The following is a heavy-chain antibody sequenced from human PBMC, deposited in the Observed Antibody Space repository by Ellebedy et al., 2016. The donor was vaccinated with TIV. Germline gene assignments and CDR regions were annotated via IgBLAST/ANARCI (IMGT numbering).Heavy chain of an antibody. CDR3: AGRAYNWNDGSLFDY. CDR2: IKQDGSEK. Sequence: GESLKISCAASGFTFSSYWMSWVRQAPGKGLEWVANIKQDGSEKYYVDSVKGRSTISRDNAKNSLYLQMNSLRAEDTAVYYCAGRAYNWNDGSLFDYWGQGTLVTVSS. D-gene: IGHD1-1*01. V-gene: IGHV3-7*03. CDR1: GFTFSSYW. J-gene: IGHJ4*02.